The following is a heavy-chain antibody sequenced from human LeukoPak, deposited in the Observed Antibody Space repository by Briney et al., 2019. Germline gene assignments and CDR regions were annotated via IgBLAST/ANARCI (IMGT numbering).Heavy chain of an antibody. V-gene: IGHV4-34*01. J-gene: IGHJ4*02. CDR2: INHSGGT. Sequence: PSETLSLTCAVYGGSFSGYYWSWLRQPPGKGLEWIGEINHSGGTNYNPSLKSRVTISVDTSKNQFSLKLSSVTAADTAVYYCARTSAYYYDSSGYYWGYYFDYWGQGTLVTVSS. D-gene: IGHD3-22*01. CDR1: GGSFSGYY. CDR3: ARTSAYYYDSSGYYWGYYFDY.